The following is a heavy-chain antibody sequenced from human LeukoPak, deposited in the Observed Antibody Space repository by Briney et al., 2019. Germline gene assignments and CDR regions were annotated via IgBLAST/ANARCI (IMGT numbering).Heavy chain of an antibody. V-gene: IGHV3-64D*09. J-gene: IGHJ3*02. CDR2: ISNNGGST. D-gene: IGHD5-24*01. Sequence: GGSLRLSCAASGFTFSNYWMSWVRQAPGKRLEYVSAISNNGGSTYNADSVKGRFTISRDNSKNTLYLQMSSLRAEDTAVYYCVKVKEMSTIFDASDIWGQGTMVTVSS. CDR1: GFTFSNYW. CDR3: VKVKEMSTIFDASDI.